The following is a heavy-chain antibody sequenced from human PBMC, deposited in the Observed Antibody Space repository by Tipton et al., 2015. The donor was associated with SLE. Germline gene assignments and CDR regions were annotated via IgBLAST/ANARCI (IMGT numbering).Heavy chain of an antibody. D-gene: IGHD2/OR15-2a*01. J-gene: IGHJ4*02. V-gene: IGHV4-59*01. CDR3: ARAAGPPST. CDR2: VSYSGNT. Sequence: LRLSCTVSGGSITNYYRTWIRQPPGKGLEWIGFVSYSGNTNYNPSLKSRVAISIDTSKNQFFLNLTSVTAADTAIYYCARAAGPPSTWGQGTLVTVSS. CDR1: GGSITNYY.